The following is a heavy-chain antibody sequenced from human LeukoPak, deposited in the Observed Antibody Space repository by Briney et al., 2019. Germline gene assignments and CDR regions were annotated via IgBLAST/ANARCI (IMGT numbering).Heavy chain of an antibody. CDR3: TTDYYDSSGYGYGMDV. CDR1: GFTFSNAW. Sequence: GGSLRLSCAASGFTFSNAWMNWVRQAPGKGLEWVGRIKSKTDGGTTDYAAPVKDRFTISRDDSKNTLYLQMNSLKTEDTAVYYCTTDYYDSSGYGYGMDVWGQGTTVTVSS. CDR2: IKSKTDGGTT. V-gene: IGHV3-15*07. J-gene: IGHJ6*02. D-gene: IGHD3-22*01.